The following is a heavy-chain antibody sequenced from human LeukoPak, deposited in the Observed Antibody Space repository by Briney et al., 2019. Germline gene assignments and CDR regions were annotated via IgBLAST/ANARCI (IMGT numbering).Heavy chain of an antibody. V-gene: IGHV4-61*02. CDR2: IYTSGST. J-gene: IGHJ4*02. Sequence: KPSETLSLTCTVSGGSISSGSYYWSWIRQPAGKGLEWIGRIYTSGSTNYNPSLKSRVTISVDTSKNQFSLKLSSVTAADTAVYYCARDPTYWGQGILVTVSS. CDR3: ARDPTY. CDR1: GGSISSGSYY.